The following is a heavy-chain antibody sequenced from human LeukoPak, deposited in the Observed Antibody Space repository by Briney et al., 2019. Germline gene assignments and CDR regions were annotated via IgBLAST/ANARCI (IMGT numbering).Heavy chain of an antibody. V-gene: IGHV3-74*01. CDR2: INSDGSST. D-gene: IGHD5-18*01. CDR3: ARCMSGYSYGTAEDY. CDR1: GFTFSSYT. Sequence: PGGSLRLSCAASGFTFSSYTMNWVRQAPGKGLEWVSRINSDGSSTSYADSVKGRFTISRDNAKNTLYLQMNSLRAEDTAVYYCARCMSGYSYGTAEDYWGQGTLVTVSS. J-gene: IGHJ4*02.